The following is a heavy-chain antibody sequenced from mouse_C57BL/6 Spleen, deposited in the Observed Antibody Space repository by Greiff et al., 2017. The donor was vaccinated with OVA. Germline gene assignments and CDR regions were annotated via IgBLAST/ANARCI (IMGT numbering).Heavy chain of an antibody. CDR2: IYPGSGST. CDR3: ARETTNWDYFDD. D-gene: IGHD4-1*01. Sequence: VQLQQSGAELVKPGASVKMSCKASGYTFTSYWITWVKQRPGQGLEWIGDIYPGSGSTNYNEKFKSKATLTVDTSSSTAYLQLSSLTSEDSAVYYCARETTNWDYFDDWGKGTTLTVSS. J-gene: IGHJ2*01. CDR1: GYTFTSYW. V-gene: IGHV1-55*01.